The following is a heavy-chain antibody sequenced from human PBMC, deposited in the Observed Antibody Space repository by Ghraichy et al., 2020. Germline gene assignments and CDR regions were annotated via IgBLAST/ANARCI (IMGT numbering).Heavy chain of an antibody. CDR1: GGTFSSYA. V-gene: IGHV1-69*13. CDR2: IIPIFGTA. J-gene: IGHJ4*02. Sequence: SVKVSCKASGGTFSSYAISWVRQAPGQGLEWMGGIIPIFGTANYAQKFQGRVTITADESTSTAYMELSSLRSEDTAVYYCARDDREAAAQFDYWGQGTLVTVSS. CDR3: ARDDREAAAQFDY. D-gene: IGHD6-13*01.